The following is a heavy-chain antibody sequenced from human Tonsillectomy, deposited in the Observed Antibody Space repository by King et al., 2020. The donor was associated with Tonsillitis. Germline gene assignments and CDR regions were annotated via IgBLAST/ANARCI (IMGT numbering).Heavy chain of an antibody. CDR3: ARESWGVDDC. CDR1: GFTFGSYW. J-gene: IGHJ4*02. CDR2: INQDGSEK. Sequence: VQLVESGGGLVQPGGSLRLSCAVSGFTFGSYWMSWVRQAPGKGLEWVANINQDGSEKYYVDSVRGRFTMSRDNAKKSLYLQMSSLRDEDTAVYYCARESWGVDDCWGQGTLVTVSS. D-gene: IGHD3-16*01. V-gene: IGHV3-7*04.